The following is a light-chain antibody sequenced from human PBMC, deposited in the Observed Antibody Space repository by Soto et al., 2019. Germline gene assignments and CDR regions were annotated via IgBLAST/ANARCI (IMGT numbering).Light chain of an antibody. CDR1: QSLVFSDGNVY. J-gene: IGKJ2*01. CDR2: KVS. CDR3: MQSTRWVYT. V-gene: IGKV2-30*01. Sequence: DVVMTQSPRSLAVSLGQTASISCRSTQSLVFSDGNVYLNWFHQRPGQAPRRLIYKVSNRDSGVPERFSGSGSGTDFTLKISRVEAEDVGVYYCMQSTRWVYTFGQGTKLEIK.